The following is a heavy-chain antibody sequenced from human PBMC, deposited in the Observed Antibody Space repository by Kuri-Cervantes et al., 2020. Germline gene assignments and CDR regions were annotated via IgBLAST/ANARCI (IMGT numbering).Heavy chain of an antibody. Sequence: GSLRLSCTVSGGSISSYYWSWIRQPAGKGLEWIGRIYTSGSTNYNPSLKSRVTISVDKSKNQFSLKLSSVTAADTAVYYCARGRRERWLHKVFDYWGQGTLVTVSS. CDR3: ARGRRERWLHKVFDY. V-gene: IGHV4-4*07. CDR1: GGSISSYY. J-gene: IGHJ4*02. D-gene: IGHD5-12*01. CDR2: IYTSGST.